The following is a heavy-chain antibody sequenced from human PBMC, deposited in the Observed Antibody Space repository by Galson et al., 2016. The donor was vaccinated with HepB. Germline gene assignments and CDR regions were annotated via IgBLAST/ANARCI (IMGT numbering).Heavy chain of an antibody. J-gene: IGHJ4*02. CDR1: GFTFSSYS. D-gene: IGHD2-21*01. CDR2: ISSASSTI. V-gene: IGHV3-48*01. CDR3: AKSLEGFAVALDH. Sequence: SLRLSCAASGFTFSSYSMNWVRRAPGKGLEWVSYISSASSTIYYADSVKGRFTISRDNAKNSLYLQMNSLRVEDTAVYYCAKSLEGFAVALDHWGQGALVTVSS.